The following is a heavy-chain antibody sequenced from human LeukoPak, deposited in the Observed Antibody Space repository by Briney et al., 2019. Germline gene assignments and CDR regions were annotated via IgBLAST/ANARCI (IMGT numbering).Heavy chain of an antibody. CDR2: IYTSGNT. CDR1: GGSISSYY. V-gene: IGHV4-4*07. Sequence: SETLSLTCTVSGGSISSYYWTWIRQPAGKGLEWIGRIYTSGNTGYNPSLKSRVTMSVDTSKNQFSLNLSSVTAADTAVYYCARVDLRAAFFDYWGQGTLVTVSS. CDR3: ARVDLRAAFFDY. D-gene: IGHD2-15*01. J-gene: IGHJ4*02.